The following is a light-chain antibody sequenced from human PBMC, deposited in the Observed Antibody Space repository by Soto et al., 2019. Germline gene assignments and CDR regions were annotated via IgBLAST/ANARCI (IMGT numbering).Light chain of an antibody. J-gene: IGKJ1*01. Sequence: EIVLTQSPGTLSLSPGERATLSCRASQSVSSSYLAWYQQKPGQAPRLLIYGASSRATGIPDRFSGSGSGTDFTLTISRLEPEDFAVYYCQQSTSDWTFGQGTKVDIK. V-gene: IGKV3-20*01. CDR1: QSVSSSY. CDR3: QQSTSDWT. CDR2: GAS.